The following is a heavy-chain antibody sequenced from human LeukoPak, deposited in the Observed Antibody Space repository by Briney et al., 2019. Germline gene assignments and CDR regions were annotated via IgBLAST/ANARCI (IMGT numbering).Heavy chain of an antibody. D-gene: IGHD3-10*01. CDR3: ARDSPTRYGSGTSGSYWYFDL. V-gene: IGHV1-2*02. Sequence: GASVKVSCKASGYTFTGYYMHWVRQAPGQGLEWMGWINPNSGGTNYAQKFQGRVTMTRDTSISTAYMELSRLRSDDTAVYYCARDSPTRYGSGTSGSYWYFDLWGRGTLVTVSS. CDR1: GYTFTGYY. J-gene: IGHJ2*01. CDR2: INPNSGGT.